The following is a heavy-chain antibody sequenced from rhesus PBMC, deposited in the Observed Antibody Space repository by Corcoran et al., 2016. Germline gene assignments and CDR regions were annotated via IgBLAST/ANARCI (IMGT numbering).Heavy chain of an antibody. Sequence: QVQLQESGRGLVKPSETLSLTCAVSGYSISSGYDWGWIRQPPGKGLEYIGYISGSSGFPYYNPALKSRVTISKDTSKTQFSLKLTSVTAADTAVYYCGRGAAIDYWGQGVLVTVSS. J-gene: IGHJ4*01. D-gene: IGHD6-25*01. V-gene: IGHV4-99*02. CDR3: GRGAAIDY. CDR2: ISGSSGFP. CDR1: GYSISSGYD.